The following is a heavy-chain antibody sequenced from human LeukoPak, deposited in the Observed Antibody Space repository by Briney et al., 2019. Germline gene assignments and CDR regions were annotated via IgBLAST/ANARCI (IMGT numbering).Heavy chain of an antibody. J-gene: IGHJ4*02. Sequence: SETLSLTCTVSGGSISSYYWSWIRQPPGKGLEWIGYIYYSGSTNYNPSLKSRVTISVDTSKNQLSLKLSSVTAADTAVYYCARHKDRNYYGSGSYSPNFGYWGQGTLVTVSS. CDR1: GGSISSYY. CDR3: ARHKDRNYYGSGSYSPNFGY. V-gene: IGHV4-59*08. D-gene: IGHD3-10*01. CDR2: IYYSGST.